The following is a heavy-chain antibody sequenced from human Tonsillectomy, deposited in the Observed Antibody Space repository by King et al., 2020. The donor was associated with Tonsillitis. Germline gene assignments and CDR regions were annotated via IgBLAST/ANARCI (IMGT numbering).Heavy chain of an antibody. CDR1: GFSPTTNEWV. J-gene: IGHJ5*02. V-gene: IGHV2-5*05. CDR3: AHRRDLVDSPGGVDISHP. CDR2: INSHAKA. D-gene: IGHD3-16*01. Sequence: LTLQESGPTLMKPPRTPPRTCTFSGFSPTTNEWVWGWLLPAPGKSRGGFGYINSHAKAHYGPSLKNRLTITKDDSKNKLYLTMTNMEPLDTATYYCAHRRDLVDSPGGVDISHPWGEGVLGTVSP.